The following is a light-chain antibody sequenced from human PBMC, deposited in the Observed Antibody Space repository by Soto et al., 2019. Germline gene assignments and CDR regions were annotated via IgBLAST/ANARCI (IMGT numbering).Light chain of an antibody. Sequence: QSALTQPASVSGSPGQSITISCTGTSSDVGGYNYVSWYQQHPGKAPKLMIYDVSNRPSGVANRFSGSKSGNAAPLTISGLEADDAEDYYCCLYTSSSTRVFGTGTKLTVL. J-gene: IGLJ1*01. V-gene: IGLV2-14*01. CDR2: DVS. CDR3: CLYTSSSTRV. CDR1: SSDVGGYNY.